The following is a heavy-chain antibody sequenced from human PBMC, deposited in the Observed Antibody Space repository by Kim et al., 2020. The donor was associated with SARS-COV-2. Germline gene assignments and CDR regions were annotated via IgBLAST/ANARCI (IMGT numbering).Heavy chain of an antibody. CDR3: AHSGYFYGSGSLPLDY. Sequence: SCPTLVNPTQTLTLTCTFSGFSLSTSGVGVGWIRQPPGKALEWLALIYWDDDKHYSPSLKSRLTITKDTSKNQVVLTMTNMDPVDTATYYCAHSGYFYGSGSLPLDYWGQGTLVTVSS. D-gene: IGHD3-10*01. CDR1: GFSLSTSGVG. V-gene: IGHV2-5*02. J-gene: IGHJ4*02. CDR2: IYWDDDK.